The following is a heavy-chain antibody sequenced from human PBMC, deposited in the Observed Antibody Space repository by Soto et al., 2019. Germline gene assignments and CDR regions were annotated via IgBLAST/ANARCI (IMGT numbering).Heavy chain of an antibody. D-gene: IGHD1-26*01. CDR3: ARADKWEPDAFDI. CDR1: GGSVSSGSYY. J-gene: IGHJ3*02. Sequence: SETLSLTCTVSGGSVSSGSYYWSWIRQPPGKGLEWIGYIYYSGSTNYNTSLKSRVTISVHTSKNQFSLKLSSVTAADTAVYYCARADKWEPDAFDIWGQGTMVTVSS. CDR2: IYYSGST. V-gene: IGHV4-61*01.